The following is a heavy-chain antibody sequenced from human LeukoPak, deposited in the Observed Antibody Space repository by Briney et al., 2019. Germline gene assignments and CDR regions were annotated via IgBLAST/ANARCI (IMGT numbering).Heavy chain of an antibody. D-gene: IGHD6-6*01. CDR1: GYTFTSYD. Sequence: GASAKVSCKASGYTFTSYDINWVRQATGQGLEWMGWMNPNSGNTGYAQKFQGRVTITRNTSISTAYMELSSLRSEDTAVYYCARGLGVRSIAAHPDFDYWGQGTLVTVSS. V-gene: IGHV1-8*03. CDR2: MNPNSGNT. J-gene: IGHJ4*02. CDR3: ARGLGVRSIAAHPDFDY.